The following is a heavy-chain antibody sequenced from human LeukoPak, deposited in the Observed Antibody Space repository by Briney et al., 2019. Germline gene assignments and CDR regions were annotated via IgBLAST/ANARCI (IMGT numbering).Heavy chain of an antibody. D-gene: IGHD3-10*01. CDR1: GFTFSTFW. J-gene: IGHJ3*02. CDR3: ARDFRSYIGSGICAFDI. CDR2: IKQDGTEK. Sequence: PGGSLRLSCAASGFTFSTFWMSWVRQAPGKGLEWVANIKQDGTEKYYVDSVKGRFTISRDNAQNSLYLQMNSLRAEDTAVYYCARDFRSYIGSGICAFDIWGQGTMATVSS. V-gene: IGHV3-7*01.